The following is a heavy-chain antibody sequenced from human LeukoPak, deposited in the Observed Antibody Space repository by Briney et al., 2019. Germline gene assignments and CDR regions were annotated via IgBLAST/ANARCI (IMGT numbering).Heavy chain of an antibody. D-gene: IGHD5-18*01. CDR2: ISSSSSYI. Sequence: GGSLRLSCAASAFSLNAYNMNWVRQAPGKGLEWVSSISSSSSYIYYADSVKGRFTISRDNAKNSLYLQMNSLRAEDTAVYYSAREDSPNPAMGPFDFDYWGQGTLVTVSS. J-gene: IGHJ4*02. CDR3: AREDSPNPAMGPFDFDY. V-gene: IGHV3-21*03. CDR1: AFSLNAYN.